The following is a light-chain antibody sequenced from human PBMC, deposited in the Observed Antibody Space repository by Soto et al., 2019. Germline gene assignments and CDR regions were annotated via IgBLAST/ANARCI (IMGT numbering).Light chain of an antibody. V-gene: IGLV2-14*01. CDR2: DVS. CDR1: SSDIGGYNY. CDR3: CSYTSTNTGG. Sequence: QSVLTQPASVSGSPGQSITISCTGTSSDIGGYNYVSWYQQHPGKAPKLMIYDVSNRPSGVSNRFSGSKSGNTASLTISGLQAEDDADYYCCSYTSTNTGGFGGGTKLPVL. J-gene: IGLJ3*02.